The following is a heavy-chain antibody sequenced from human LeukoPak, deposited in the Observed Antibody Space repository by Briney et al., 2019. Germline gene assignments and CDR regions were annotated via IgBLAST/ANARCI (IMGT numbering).Heavy chain of an antibody. CDR1: GGTFSSYA. CDR3: ARVLRGLPYYFDY. Sequence: GSSVKVSCKASGGTFSSYAISWVRQAPGQGLEWMGRIIPILGIANYAQKFQGRVTIIADKSTSTAYMELNSLRSEDTAVYYCARVLRGLPYYFDYWGQGTLVTVSS. CDR2: IIPILGIA. V-gene: IGHV1-69*04. J-gene: IGHJ4*02. D-gene: IGHD1-26*01.